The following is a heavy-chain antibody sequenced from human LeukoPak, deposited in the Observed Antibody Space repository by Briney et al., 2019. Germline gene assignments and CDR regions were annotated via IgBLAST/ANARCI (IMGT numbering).Heavy chain of an antibody. J-gene: IGHJ3*02. CDR3: ARESYYYDSSGYYPDAFDS. CDR1: GYTFTSYG. CDR2: ISTYNANT. D-gene: IGHD3-22*01. V-gene: IGHV1-18*01. Sequence: ASVKVSCKASGYTFTSYGISWVRQAPGQGLEWMGWISTYNANTHYAQKVQGRVTMTRDTSTRTAYMELKSLRSGDTAVYYCARESYYYDSSGYYPDAFDSWGQGTMVTVSS.